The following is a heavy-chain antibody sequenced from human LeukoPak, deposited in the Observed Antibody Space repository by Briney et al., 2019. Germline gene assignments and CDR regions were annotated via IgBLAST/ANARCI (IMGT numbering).Heavy chain of an antibody. CDR2: IYSDGST. D-gene: IGHD3-22*01. V-gene: IGHV3-66*01. CDR1: GFTVSSNY. CDR3: ARDYNYYHSSGYWYYFDY. Sequence: GGSLRLSCAASGFTVSSNYMSGVRQAPGKGLEWVSVIYSDGSTYYADSVKGRFTISRDNSKNTLYLQINSLRAEDTAVYYCARDYNYYHSSGYWYYFDYWGQGTLVTVSS. J-gene: IGHJ4*02.